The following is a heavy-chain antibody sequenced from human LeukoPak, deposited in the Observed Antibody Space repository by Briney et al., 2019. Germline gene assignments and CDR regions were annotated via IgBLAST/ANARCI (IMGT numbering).Heavy chain of an antibody. CDR3: ARASTTWINYFDY. Sequence: QTLPLTCAISGDSVSTNSAAWNWIRQSPSRGLEWLGRTYYRSKWYNDYAASVKSRITISPDTPDNQFSLQLNSVTPEDTAVYYCARASTTWINYFDYWGQGTLVTISS. J-gene: IGHJ4*02. CDR1: GDSVSTNSAA. V-gene: IGHV6-1*01. D-gene: IGHD1-1*01. CDR2: TYYRSKWYN.